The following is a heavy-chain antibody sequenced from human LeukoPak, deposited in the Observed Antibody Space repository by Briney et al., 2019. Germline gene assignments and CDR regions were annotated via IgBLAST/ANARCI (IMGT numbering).Heavy chain of an antibody. CDR3: VRARYIGVAAGTLWIDP. Sequence: VKVSCKASGGAFNNYAINCVRHAPGQGLEWMGRIIPIIGLSNYAQNFQNRVTITADKSTTTAYLELNSLRFDDTAVYYCVRARYIGVAAGTLWIDPWGQGTLVTVSS. CDR1: GGAFNNYA. CDR2: IIPIIGLS. J-gene: IGHJ5*02. D-gene: IGHD6-13*01. V-gene: IGHV1-69*10.